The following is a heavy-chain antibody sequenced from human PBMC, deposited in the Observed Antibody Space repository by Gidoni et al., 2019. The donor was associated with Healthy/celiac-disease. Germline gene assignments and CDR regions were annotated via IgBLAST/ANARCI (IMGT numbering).Heavy chain of an antibody. Sequence: QVQLQQWGAGLLKPSETLSLTCAVYGGSFSGYYWSWIRQPPGKGLEWIGEINHSGSTNYNPSLKSRVTISVDTSKNQFSLKLSSVTAADTAVYYCARVSYYDSSGYPGGDAFDIWGQGTMVTVSS. D-gene: IGHD3-22*01. CDR2: INHSGST. V-gene: IGHV4-34*01. CDR1: GGSFSGYY. CDR3: ARVSYYDSSGYPGGDAFDI. J-gene: IGHJ3*02.